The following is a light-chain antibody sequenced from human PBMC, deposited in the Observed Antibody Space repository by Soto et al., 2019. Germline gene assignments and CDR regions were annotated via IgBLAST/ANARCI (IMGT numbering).Light chain of an antibody. CDR2: EAS. CDR3: QQYDSFSLK. V-gene: IGKV1-5*01. Sequence: DIQMTQSPATLSASVGDRVTITFRASQIISRWLTWYQQKPGKGPKLLIYEASNLESGVPSRFSGSGSGTELPLTINSLQPEDFATYYCQQYDSFSLKLGQGTKVAIK. J-gene: IGKJ1*01. CDR1: QIISRW.